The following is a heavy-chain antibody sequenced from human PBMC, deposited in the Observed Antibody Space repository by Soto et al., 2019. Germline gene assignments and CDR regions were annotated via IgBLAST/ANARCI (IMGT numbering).Heavy chain of an antibody. J-gene: IGHJ4*02. CDR1: GGSISSYY. CDR3: ARIIAVRPSFYFDF. Sequence: SETLSLTCTVSGGSISSYYWSWIRQPPGKGLEWIGYIYYSGSTNYNPSLKSRVTISVDTSKNQFSLKLSSVTAVDTAVYYCARIIAVRPSFYFDFWVLSTLVTLSS. V-gene: IGHV4-59*01. D-gene: IGHD6-6*01. CDR2: IYYSGST.